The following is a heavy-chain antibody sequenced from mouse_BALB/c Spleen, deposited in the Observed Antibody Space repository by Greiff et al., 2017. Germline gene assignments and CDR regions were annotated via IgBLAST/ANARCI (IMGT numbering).Heavy chain of an antibody. CDR3: ARSYYRYERFDY. J-gene: IGHJ2*01. Sequence: LQQPGAELVKPGASVKMSCKASGYTFTSYNMHWVKQTPGQGLEWIGAIYPGNGDTSYNQKFKGKATLTADKSSSTAYMQLSSLTSEDSAVYYCARSYYRYERFDYWGQGTTLTVSS. CDR2: IYPGNGDT. CDR1: GYTFTSYN. V-gene: IGHV1-12*01. D-gene: IGHD2-14*01.